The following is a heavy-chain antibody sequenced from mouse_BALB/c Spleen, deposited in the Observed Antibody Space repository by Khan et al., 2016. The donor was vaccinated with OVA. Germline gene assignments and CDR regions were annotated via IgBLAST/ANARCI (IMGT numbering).Heavy chain of an antibody. CDR3: VRTYYRYDGYYAMDY. CDR2: IWGGGGT. J-gene: IGHJ4*01. D-gene: IGHD2-14*01. CDR1: GFSLSRYN. V-gene: IGHV2-6-4*01. Sequence: VELVESGPGLVAPSQSLSITCTVSGFSLSRYNIHWVRQPPGKGLEWLGMIWGGGGTDYNSTLKSRLIIRKDNSKSQVLLKMNSLQTDDTAMYYCVRTYYRYDGYYAMDYWGQGTSVTVSS.